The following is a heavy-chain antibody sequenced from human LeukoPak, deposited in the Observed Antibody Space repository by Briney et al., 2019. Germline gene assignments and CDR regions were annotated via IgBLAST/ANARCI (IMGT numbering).Heavy chain of an antibody. Sequence: GGSLILSCAASGFTFSSYGMRWVRQAPGKGLDWVAVISSDGSNKHYADSVKGRFTISRDNSNNTLSLQMNSLRVEDTAVYYCAKDQAAFGDYDFDFWGQGTLVTVSP. V-gene: IGHV3-30*18. CDR1: GFTFSSYG. D-gene: IGHD4-17*01. CDR2: ISSDGSNK. J-gene: IGHJ4*02. CDR3: AKDQAAFGDYDFDF.